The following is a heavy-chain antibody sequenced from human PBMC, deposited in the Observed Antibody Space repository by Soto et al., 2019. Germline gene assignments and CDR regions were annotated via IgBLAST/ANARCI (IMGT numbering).Heavy chain of an antibody. CDR3: ATPYYYNH. CDR1: GSMFSAYT. V-gene: IGHV3-21*01. J-gene: IGHJ4*02. CDR2: ITSNSDHI. Sequence: PXECLTLSCAAPGSMFSAYTMSWVRQAPGKGLEWLSSITSNSDHIDYADSVRGRFTVSRDNARKSLYLQMDSLGAEDTGVYYCATPYYYNHWGPGTLVTVSS.